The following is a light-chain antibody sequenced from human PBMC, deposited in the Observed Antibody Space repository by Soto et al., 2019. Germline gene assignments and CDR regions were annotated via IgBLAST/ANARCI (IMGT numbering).Light chain of an antibody. Sequence: EIVMTQSPATLSVSPGERATLSCRASQSVSSNLAWYQQKPGQAPRLLIYGASTRATGIPARFSGSESGTEFTLTISRLQSEDFAVYYCQQYNIWPKTFGQGTKVEIK. J-gene: IGKJ1*01. V-gene: IGKV3-15*01. CDR3: QQYNIWPKT. CDR2: GAS. CDR1: QSVSSN.